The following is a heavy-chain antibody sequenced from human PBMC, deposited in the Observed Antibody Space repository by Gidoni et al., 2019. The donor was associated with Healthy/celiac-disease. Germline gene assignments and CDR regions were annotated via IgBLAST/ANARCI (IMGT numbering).Heavy chain of an antibody. CDR2: IYYSGST. Sequence: QVQLQESGPGLVKPSQTLSLTCTVSGCSISSGDYYGSWIRQPPGKGLEWIGYIYYSGSTYYNPSLQRRVTISVDTSKNQFSLKLTSVTAADTAVYYCARDYYGSGSFNIWGQGTMVTVSS. J-gene: IGHJ3*02. CDR1: GCSISSGDYY. V-gene: IGHV4-30-4*01. CDR3: ARDYYGSGSFNI. D-gene: IGHD3-10*01.